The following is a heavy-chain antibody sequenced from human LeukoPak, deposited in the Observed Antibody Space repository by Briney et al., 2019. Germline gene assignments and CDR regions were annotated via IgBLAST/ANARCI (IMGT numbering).Heavy chain of an antibody. CDR1: GGTFSSYA. V-gene: IGHV1-69*13. Sequence: ASVKVSCKASGGTFSSYAISWVRQAPGQGLEWMGGIIPIFGTANYAQKFQGRVTITADEPTSTAYMELSSLRSEDTAVYYCAREGPVGNSFDYWGQGTLVTVSS. D-gene: IGHD4-23*01. CDR2: IIPIFGTA. CDR3: AREGPVGNSFDY. J-gene: IGHJ4*02.